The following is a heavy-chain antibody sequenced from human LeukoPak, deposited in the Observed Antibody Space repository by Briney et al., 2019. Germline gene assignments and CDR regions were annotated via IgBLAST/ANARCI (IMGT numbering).Heavy chain of an antibody. CDR2: IKSKTDGGTT. D-gene: IGHD6-13*01. J-gene: IGHJ4*02. CDR3: TRQQLVFDS. CDR1: GFTFSSYW. V-gene: IGHV3-15*01. Sequence: PGGSLRLSCAASGFTFSSYWMSWVRQAPGKGLEWVGHIKSKTDGGTTDYAAPVKGRFTISRDDSKNTLYLQMNSLKTEDTAVYYCTRQQLVFDSWGQGTLVTVSS.